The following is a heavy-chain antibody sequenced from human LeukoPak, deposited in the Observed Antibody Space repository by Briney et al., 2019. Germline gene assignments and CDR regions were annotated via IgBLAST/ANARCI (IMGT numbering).Heavy chain of an antibody. CDR2: ISGSGGST. J-gene: IGHJ4*02. CDR3: AKDRRRGYDSSGYYSPYFDY. CDR1: GFTFNSYG. V-gene: IGHV3-23*01. D-gene: IGHD3-22*01. Sequence: GSLRLSCAASGFTFNSYGMSWVRQAPGKGLEWVSAISGSGGSTYYADSVKGRFTISRDNSKNTLYLQMNSLRAEDTAVYYCAKDRRRGYDSSGYYSPYFDYWGQGTLVTVSS.